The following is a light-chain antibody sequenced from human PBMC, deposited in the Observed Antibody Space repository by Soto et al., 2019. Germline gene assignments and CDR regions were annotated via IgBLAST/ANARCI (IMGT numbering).Light chain of an antibody. J-gene: IGLJ1*01. Sequence: QSALTQPASVSGSPGQSITISCTGTSSDVGGYNYVSWYQQHPGKAPKLMIYDVSNRPSGVSNRFSGCKSGNTASLTISGLQAEDEADYYCSSYTSSSLYVLGTGTKLPVL. V-gene: IGLV2-14*01. CDR1: SSDVGGYNY. CDR3: SSYTSSSLYV. CDR2: DVS.